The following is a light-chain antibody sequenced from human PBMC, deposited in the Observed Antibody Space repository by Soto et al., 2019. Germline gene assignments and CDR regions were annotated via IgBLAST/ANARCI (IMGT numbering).Light chain of an antibody. J-gene: IGKJ1*01. CDR3: QQSYSRPRA. CDR1: QSISPW. V-gene: IGKV1-5*01. Sequence: IQMTDSPATPSASVLDRVTITFRASQSISPWLAWYQQKPGKAPELLIYDVSRLESGVPSRFSGSGSGTDFTLTISSLQPEDFATYFCQQSYSRPRAFGQGTKVDIK. CDR2: DVS.